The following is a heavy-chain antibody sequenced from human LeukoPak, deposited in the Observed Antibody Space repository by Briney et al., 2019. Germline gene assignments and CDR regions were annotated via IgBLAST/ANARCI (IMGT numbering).Heavy chain of an antibody. J-gene: IGHJ4*02. V-gene: IGHV1-46*03. D-gene: IGHD1-26*01. CDR3: ARQFSGSYSGCVDS. CDR2: INPSGGST. Sequence: ASVKVSCKVSGYSFTYYYMQWVRQAPGQGLEWMGTINPSGGSTSYAQKFQGRVTMTRDTSTSTVYMEVSSLRSEDTAGYYCARQFSGSYSGCVDSWGQGTLVTVSS. CDR1: GYSFTYYY.